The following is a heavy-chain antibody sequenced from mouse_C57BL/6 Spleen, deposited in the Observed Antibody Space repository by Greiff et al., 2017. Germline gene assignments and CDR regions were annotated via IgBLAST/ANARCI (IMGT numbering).Heavy chain of an antibody. CDR3: ARNYGSSDDEVWFAY. J-gene: IGHJ3*01. CDR2: IDPSDSYT. CDR1: GYTFTSYW. Sequence: LQPPGAELVMPGASVKLSCKASGYTFTSYWMHWVKQRPGQGLEWIGEIDPSDSYTNYNQKFKGKSTLTVDKSSSTAYMQLSSLTSEDSAVYYCARNYGSSDDEVWFAYWGQGTLVTVSA. D-gene: IGHD1-1*01. V-gene: IGHV1-69*01.